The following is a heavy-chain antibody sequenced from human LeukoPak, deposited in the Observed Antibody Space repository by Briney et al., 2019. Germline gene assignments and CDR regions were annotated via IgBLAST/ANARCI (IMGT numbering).Heavy chain of an antibody. V-gene: IGHV3-23*01. CDR2: ISVYGGSR. D-gene: IGHD1-26*01. J-gene: IGHJ2*01. Sequence: GGSLRLSCAASGFTFSSYAMSWVRQAPGKGLEWVSVISVYGGSRYYADSVKGRFTISRDNSKNTLYLQMKSLRAEDTAVYYCAKDARVGATPGWYFDLWGRGTLVTVSS. CDR1: GFTFSSYA. CDR3: AKDARVGATPGWYFDL.